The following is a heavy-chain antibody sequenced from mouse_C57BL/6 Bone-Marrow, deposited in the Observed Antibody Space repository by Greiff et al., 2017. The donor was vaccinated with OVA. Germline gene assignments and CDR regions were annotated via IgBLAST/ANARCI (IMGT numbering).Heavy chain of an antibody. J-gene: IGHJ1*03. CDR3: ARSPYDYDGAWYFDV. CDR1: GYTFTSYG. V-gene: IGHV1-81*01. D-gene: IGHD2-4*01. Sequence: QVQLQQSGAELARPGASVKLSCKASGYTFTSYGISWVKQRTGQGLEWIGEIYPRSGNTYYNEKFKGKATLTADKSSSTAYMQLSSLTSEDSAVYFCARSPYDYDGAWYFDVWGTGTTVTVSS. CDR2: IYPRSGNT.